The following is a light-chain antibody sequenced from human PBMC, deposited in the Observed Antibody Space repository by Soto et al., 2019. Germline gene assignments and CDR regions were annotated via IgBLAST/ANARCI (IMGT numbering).Light chain of an antibody. Sequence: IAMTQSPFPLSASVGDRITITCRAIQSISSWLAWYQQKPGKAPKVMIYDASSLESGVPSRFSGSGSGSGTEFTLTISSLQPDDFATYYCQQYSSSSRTFGQGTKVDIK. CDR3: QQYSSSSRT. CDR2: DAS. CDR1: QSISSW. V-gene: IGKV1-5*01. J-gene: IGKJ1*01.